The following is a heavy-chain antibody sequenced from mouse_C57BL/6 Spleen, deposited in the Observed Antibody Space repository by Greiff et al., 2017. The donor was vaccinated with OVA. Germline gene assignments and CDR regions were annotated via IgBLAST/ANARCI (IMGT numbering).Heavy chain of an antibody. CDR2: INPNNGGT. Sequence: VQLKESGPELVKPGASVKIPCKASGYTFTDYNMDWVKQSHGKSLEWIGDINPNNGGTIYNQKFKGKATLTVDKSSSTAYMELRSLTSEDTAVYYCARSKGDYYAMDYWGQGTSVTVSS. CDR3: ARSKGDYYAMDY. CDR1: GYTFTDYN. J-gene: IGHJ4*01. V-gene: IGHV1-18*01.